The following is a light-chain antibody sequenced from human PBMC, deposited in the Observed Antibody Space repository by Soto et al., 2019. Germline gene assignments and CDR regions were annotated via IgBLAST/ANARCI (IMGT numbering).Light chain of an antibody. CDR1: QGIRSA. V-gene: IGKV1-6*01. CDR2: AAS. CDR3: LLDFSYFWA. Sequence: AIQLTQSPSSLSASVGDRVTITCRASQGIRSALGWYQQKPGKVHKLLIYAASTLQSGVQSRFSGSGSGTDFTLTIRSLQPEDFATYYCLLDFSYFWAFGQGTKVDIK. J-gene: IGKJ1*01.